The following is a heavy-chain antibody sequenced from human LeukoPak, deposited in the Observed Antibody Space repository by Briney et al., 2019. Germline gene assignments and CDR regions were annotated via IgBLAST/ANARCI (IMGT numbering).Heavy chain of an antibody. D-gene: IGHD2-2*01. CDR2: IIPMFGTA. CDR1: RGTFTNYA. J-gene: IGHJ5*02. V-gene: IGHV1-69*01. Sequence: SVKVSCKASRGTFTNYAISWVRRAPGQGLEWMGGIIPMFGTANYAQKFQGRVTITADESTSTAYMELSSLRSEDTAVYYCARDARHKYCSSAICYRGWFDPWGQGTLVTVSS. CDR3: ARDARHKYCSSAICYRGWFDP.